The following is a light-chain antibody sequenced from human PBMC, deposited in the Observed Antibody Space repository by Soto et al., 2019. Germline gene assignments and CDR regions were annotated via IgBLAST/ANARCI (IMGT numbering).Light chain of an antibody. J-gene: IGLJ2*01. Sequence: QSVLTQSPSASGTPGQRVTISCSGKSSNIGMNSVNWYQQVPGAAPKLLIYSNDQRPSGVPHRISGSRSGTSASLAIRELQSEDEADYYCAAWDDTLGGHVAFGGGTQLTVL. CDR3: AAWDDTLGGHVA. CDR1: SSNIGMNS. CDR2: SND. V-gene: IGLV1-44*01.